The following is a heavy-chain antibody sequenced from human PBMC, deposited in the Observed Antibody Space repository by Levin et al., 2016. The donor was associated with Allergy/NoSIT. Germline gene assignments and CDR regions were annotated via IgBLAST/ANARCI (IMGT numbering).Heavy chain of an antibody. D-gene: IGHD7-27*01. CDR3: ARENWGDLDY. V-gene: IGHV3-7*04. J-gene: IGHJ4*02. Sequence: VRQMPGKGPEWVANIKQDGSEGPYVDSVKGRFTISRDNAKNSLYLQMNSLRAEDTAVYYCARENWGDLDYWGQGTLVTVSS. CDR2: IKQDGSEG.